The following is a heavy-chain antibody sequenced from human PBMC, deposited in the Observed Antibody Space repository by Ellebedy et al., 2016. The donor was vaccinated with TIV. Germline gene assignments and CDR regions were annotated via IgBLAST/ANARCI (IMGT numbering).Heavy chain of an antibody. CDR3: ARRNPSGYDPFLDS. D-gene: IGHD5-12*01. CDR2: INDDGSTT. V-gene: IGHV3-74*01. CDR1: GFTFSTYW. J-gene: IGHJ4*02. Sequence: HTGGSLRLSCAASGFTFSTYWMLWVRQAPGKGLVWFSHINDDGSTTTYADSVEGRFTISRDNAKNTLFLQMNSLSAEDTAQYYCARRNPSGYDPFLDSWGQGTLVTVSS.